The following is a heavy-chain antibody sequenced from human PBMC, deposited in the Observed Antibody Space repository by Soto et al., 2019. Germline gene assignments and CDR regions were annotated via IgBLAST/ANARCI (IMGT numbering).Heavy chain of an antibody. J-gene: IGHJ4*02. Sequence: ASVKVSCNASGYTFTSYAMHWVRQAPGQRLEWMGWINAGNGNTKYSQKFQGRVTITRDTSASTAYMELSSLRSEDTAVYYCARRGYCSGGSCSHYYFDYWGQGTLVTVSS. V-gene: IGHV1-3*01. CDR2: INAGNGNT. CDR1: GYTFTSYA. CDR3: ARRGYCSGGSCSHYYFDY. D-gene: IGHD2-15*01.